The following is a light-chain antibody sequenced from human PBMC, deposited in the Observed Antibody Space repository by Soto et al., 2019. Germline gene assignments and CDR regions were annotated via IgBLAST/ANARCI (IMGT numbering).Light chain of an antibody. J-gene: IGKJ1*01. CDR2: EAS. V-gene: IGKV1-9*01. CDR3: QQLHSYPWT. CDR1: QGISRY. Sequence: IHGTQSPSFLSASVGDRVTITCRASQGISRYLAWYQQKPVKAPKFLIYEASTLQSGVPPRFSGSGSGTEFTLTISSLQPEDFATYCCQQLHSYPWTFGQGTKVDTK.